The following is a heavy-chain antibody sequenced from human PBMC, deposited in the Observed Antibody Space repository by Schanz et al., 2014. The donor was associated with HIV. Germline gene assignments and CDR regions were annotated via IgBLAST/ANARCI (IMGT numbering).Heavy chain of an antibody. J-gene: IGHJ6*02. V-gene: IGHV1-69*01. D-gene: IGHD2-21*02. CDR3: TRAYCGADCSRFYYYGTDV. CDR2: IVPIFGTT. CDR1: GGAFRIYA. Sequence: QVPLVQSGAEVKKPGSSVKVSCKTFGGAFRIYAMSWVRQAPGQGLEWMGGIVPIFGTTNYAQRFQGRVSITADESTSTAYMELSGLRSEDTAVYYCTRAYCGADCSRFYYYGTDVWGQGTTVTVSS.